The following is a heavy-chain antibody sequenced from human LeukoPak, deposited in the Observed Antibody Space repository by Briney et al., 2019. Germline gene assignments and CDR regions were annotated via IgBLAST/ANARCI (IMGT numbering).Heavy chain of an antibody. D-gene: IGHD3-16*01. CDR1: GFTFSSYG. CDR3: ARDANDYASPPDY. Sequence: GGSLRLSCAASGFTFSSYGMHWVRQAPGKGLEWVAFIRYDGSNKYYADSVTGRFTVSRDNAKNSLYLQMNSLRAEDTAVYYCARDANDYASPPDYWGQGTLVTVSS. V-gene: IGHV3-30*02. J-gene: IGHJ4*02. CDR2: IRYDGSNK.